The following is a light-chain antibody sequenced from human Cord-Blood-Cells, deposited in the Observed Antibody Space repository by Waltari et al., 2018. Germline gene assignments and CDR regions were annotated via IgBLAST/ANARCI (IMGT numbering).Light chain of an antibody. Sequence: SYVLTQPPSVSVAPGKTARITCGGNNIGGKSVHWYQQKPGQAPVLVIYYDSDRPSGSPGRFSGSNSGNTATLTISRVEAGDEADYYCQVWDSSSDHVVFGGGTKLTVL. V-gene: IGLV3-21*04. CDR1: NIGGKS. J-gene: IGLJ2*01. CDR2: YDS. CDR3: QVWDSSSDHVV.